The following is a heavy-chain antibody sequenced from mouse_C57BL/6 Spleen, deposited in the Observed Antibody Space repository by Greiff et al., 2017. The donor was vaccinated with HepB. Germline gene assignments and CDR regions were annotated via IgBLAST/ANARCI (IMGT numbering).Heavy chain of an antibody. CDR3: ARGEDYYGNYYAMDY. CDR1: GYAFTNYL. D-gene: IGHD1-1*01. V-gene: IGHV1-54*01. CDR2: INPGSGGT. Sequence: VKLQESGAELVRPGTSVKVSCKASGYAFTNYLIEWVKQRPGQGLEWIGVINPGSGGTNYNEKFKGKATLTADKSSSTAYMQLSSLTSEDSAVYFCARGEDYYGNYYAMDYWGQGTSVTVSS. J-gene: IGHJ4*01.